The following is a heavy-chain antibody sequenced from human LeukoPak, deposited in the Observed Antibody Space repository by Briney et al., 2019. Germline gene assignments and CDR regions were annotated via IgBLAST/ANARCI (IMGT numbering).Heavy chain of an antibody. V-gene: IGHV3-13*01. J-gene: IGHJ6*03. Sequence: GGSLRLSCAASGFTFSSYAMNWVRQAPGKGLEWVSAIGTTGDTYYPGSVKGRFTISRENAKNSLYLQMNSLRAGDTAVYYCARDRGGGHMDVWGKGTTVTISS. CDR2: IGTTGDT. CDR1: GFTFSSYA. D-gene: IGHD2-15*01. CDR3: ARDRGGGHMDV.